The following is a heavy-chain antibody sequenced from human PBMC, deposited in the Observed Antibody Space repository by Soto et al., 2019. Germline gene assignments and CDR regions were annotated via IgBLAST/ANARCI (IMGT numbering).Heavy chain of an antibody. CDR1: GDSISTYY. CDR3: ARDRKPSEWLGLEY. CDR2: LYHSGSNI. J-gene: IGHJ4*02. D-gene: IGHD6-19*01. V-gene: IGHV4-59*01. Sequence: PSETLSLTCTVSGDSISTYYWSWIRQPPGKGLEWIGYLYHSGSNINYNPSLRSRVTISADTSRNQFSLRLISVTAADTAIYYCARDRKPSEWLGLEYWSQGTLVTVSS.